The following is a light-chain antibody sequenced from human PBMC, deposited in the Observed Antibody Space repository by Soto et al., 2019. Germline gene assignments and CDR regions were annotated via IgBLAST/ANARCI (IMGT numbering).Light chain of an antibody. CDR1: QSVSSS. CDR3: QQYNNWPWT. Sequence: EIVMTQSPATLSVSPGEGATLSCRASQSVSSSLAWYQQRPGQAPRLLIYGASTTATGIPARFSGSGSGTEFTLSISSLQSEDFAVYYCQQYNNWPWTFGQGTKVDIK. J-gene: IGKJ1*01. CDR2: GAS. V-gene: IGKV3-15*01.